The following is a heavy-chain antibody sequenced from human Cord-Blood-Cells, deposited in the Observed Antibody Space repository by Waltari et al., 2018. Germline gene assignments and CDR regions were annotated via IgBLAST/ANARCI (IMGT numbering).Heavy chain of an antibody. J-gene: IGHJ6*03. D-gene: IGHD6-6*01. CDR1: GYTFTGYY. Sequence: QVQLVQSGAEVKKPGASVKVSCKASGYTFTGYYMHWVRQAPGQGLEWMGWINPNSGGTNYAQKFQGRVTMTRDASISTAYMELSKLGSDDTAVYYWARGPWNSSSSWYYYYYYYMDVWGKGTTVTVSS. V-gene: IGHV1-2*02. CDR3: ARGPWNSSSSWYYYYYYYMDV. CDR2: INPNSGGT.